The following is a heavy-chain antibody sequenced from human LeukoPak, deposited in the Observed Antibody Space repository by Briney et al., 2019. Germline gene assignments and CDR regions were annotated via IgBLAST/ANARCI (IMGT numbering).Heavy chain of an antibody. V-gene: IGHV3-49*03. CDR1: GFTFGDYA. CDR3: TRGRVIVGAIHFGY. J-gene: IGHJ4*02. CDR2: IRSKAYGGTT. D-gene: IGHD1-26*01. Sequence: GGSLRLSCTASGFTFGDYAMSWFRQAPGKGLEWVGFIRSKAYGGTTEYAASVKGRFTISRDDSKSIAYLQMNSLKTEDTAVYYCTRGRVIVGAIHFGYWGQGTLVTVSS.